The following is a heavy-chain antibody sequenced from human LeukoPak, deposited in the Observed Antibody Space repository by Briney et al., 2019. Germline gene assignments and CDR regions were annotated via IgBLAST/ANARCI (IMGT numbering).Heavy chain of an antibody. J-gene: IGHJ6*02. CDR1: GGTFSSYA. CDR2: IIPIFGTA. CDR3: ARDLPGIFGVVTITYYYYYYGMDV. D-gene: IGHD3-3*01. Sequence: GASVKVSCKASGGTFSSYAISWVRQAPGQGLEWMGGIIPIFGTANYAQKFQGRVTITADESTSTAYMELSSLRSEDTAVYYCARDLPGIFGVVTITYYYYYYGMDVWGQGTTVTVSS. V-gene: IGHV1-69*01.